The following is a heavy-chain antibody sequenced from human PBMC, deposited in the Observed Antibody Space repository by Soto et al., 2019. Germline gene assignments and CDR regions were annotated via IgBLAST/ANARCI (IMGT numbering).Heavy chain of an antibody. V-gene: IGHV2-26*01. J-gene: IGHJ5*02. CDR3: ARILVPAADPGAFDP. D-gene: IGHD2-2*01. Sequence: ESGPTLVNPTETLTLTCTVSGFSLSNARMGVSWIRQPPGKALEWLAHIFSNDEKSYSTSLKSRLTISKDTSKSQVVLTMTNMDPVDTATYYCARILVPAADPGAFDPWGQGTLVTVSS. CDR1: GFSLSNARMG. CDR2: IFSNDEK.